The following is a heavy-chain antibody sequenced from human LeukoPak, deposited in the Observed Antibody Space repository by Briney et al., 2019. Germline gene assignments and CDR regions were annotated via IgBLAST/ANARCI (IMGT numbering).Heavy chain of an antibody. CDR1: GGSFSGYY. CDR2: IYYSGST. J-gene: IGHJ4*02. V-gene: IGHV4-59*01. CDR3: ARATSYDFWSGQKGGFDY. Sequence: PSETLSLTCAVYGGSFSGYYWSWIRQPPGKGLEWIGYIYYSGSTNYNPSLKSRVTISVDTSKNQFSLKLSSVTAADTAVYYCARATSYDFWSGQKGGFDYWGQGTLVTVSS. D-gene: IGHD3-3*01.